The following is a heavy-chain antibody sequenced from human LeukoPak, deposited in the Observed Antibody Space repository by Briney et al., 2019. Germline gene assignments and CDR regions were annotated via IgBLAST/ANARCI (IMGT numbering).Heavy chain of an antibody. CDR1: GYTFTSYG. CDR2: ISAYNGNT. CDR3: ARAKASSEWYFDY. J-gene: IGHJ4*02. V-gene: IGHV1-18*01. Sequence: GASVTLTFKAAGYTFTSYGISWVRLAPGQGLEWMGLISAYNGNTNYAQKLQGRVTMTTDTSTSTDYMELRSLRSDDTAVYYCARAKASSEWYFDYWGQGTLVTVSS. D-gene: IGHD6-19*01.